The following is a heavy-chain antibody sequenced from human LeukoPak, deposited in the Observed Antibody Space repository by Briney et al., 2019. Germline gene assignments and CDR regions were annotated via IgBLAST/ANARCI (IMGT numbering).Heavy chain of an antibody. CDR2: INHSGST. D-gene: IGHD6-13*01. Sequence: SETLSLTCTVSGGSLSPYYWSWIRQPPGKGLEWIGEINHSGSTNYNPSLKSRVTISVDTSKNQFSLKLSSVTAADTAVYYCARPSSSSWYLDYWGQGTLVTVSS. CDR3: ARPSSSSWYLDY. V-gene: IGHV4-34*01. CDR1: GGSLSPYY. J-gene: IGHJ4*02.